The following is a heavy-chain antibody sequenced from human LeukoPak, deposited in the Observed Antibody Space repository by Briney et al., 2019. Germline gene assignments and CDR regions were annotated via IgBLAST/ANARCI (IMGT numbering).Heavy chain of an antibody. V-gene: IGHV3-23*01. CDR1: GFTFSSYA. J-gene: IGHJ6*02. Sequence: GGSLRLSCAASGFTFSSYAMSWVRQVPGKGLEWVSVISGSGDNTYYADSVKGRFTISRDNSKNMLYLQMNSLRAEDTAVYYCARPLRINCGMDVWGQGTTVTVSS. D-gene: IGHD3-3*01. CDR2: ISGSGDNT. CDR3: ARPLRINCGMDV.